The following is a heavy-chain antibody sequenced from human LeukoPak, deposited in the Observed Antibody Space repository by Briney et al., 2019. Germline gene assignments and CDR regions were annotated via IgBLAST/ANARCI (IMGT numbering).Heavy chain of an antibody. Sequence: PGGSLRLSCAASGFTFSSYAMRWVRQAPGKGLEWVSAISGSGGSTYYADSVKGRFTISRDNSKNTLYLQMNSLRADDTAVYYCAKVGVAGNHFDYWGQGTLVTVSS. V-gene: IGHV3-23*01. CDR1: GFTFSSYA. D-gene: IGHD6-19*01. CDR3: AKVGVAGNHFDY. CDR2: ISGSGGST. J-gene: IGHJ4*02.